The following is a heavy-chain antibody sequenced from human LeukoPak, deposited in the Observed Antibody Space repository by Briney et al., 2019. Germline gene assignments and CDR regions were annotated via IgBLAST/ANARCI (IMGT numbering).Heavy chain of an antibody. V-gene: IGHV4-59*01. J-gene: IGHJ4*02. CDR1: GGSISSYY. D-gene: IGHD4-11*01. CDR3: ARSMTTVTTVLGY. Sequence: SETLSLTCTVSGGSISSYYWSWLRQPPGKGLEWIGYIYYSGSTNYNPSLKSRVTISVDTSKNQFSLKLSSVTAADTAVYYCARSMTTVTTVLGYWGQGTLVTVSS. CDR2: IYYSGST.